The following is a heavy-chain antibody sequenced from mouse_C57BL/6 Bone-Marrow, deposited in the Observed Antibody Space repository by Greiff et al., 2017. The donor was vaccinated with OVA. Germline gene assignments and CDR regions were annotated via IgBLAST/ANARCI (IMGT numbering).Heavy chain of an antibody. V-gene: IGHV1-50*01. J-gene: IGHJ3*01. CDR1: GYTFTSYW. Sequence: QVQLQQPGAELVKPGASVKLSCKASGYTFTSYWMQWVKQRPGQGLEWIGEIDPSDSYTNYNQKFKGKATLTVDTSSSTAYMQLSSLTSEDSAVYYCAIEGGSGYFAWFAYWGQGTLVTVSA. D-gene: IGHD3-2*02. CDR3: AIEGGSGYFAWFAY. CDR2: IDPSDSYT.